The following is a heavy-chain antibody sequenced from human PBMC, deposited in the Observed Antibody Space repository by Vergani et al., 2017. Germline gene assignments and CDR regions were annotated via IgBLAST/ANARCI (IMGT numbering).Heavy chain of an antibody. CDR1: GYTFTSYG. J-gene: IGHJ5*02. Sequence: QVQLVQSGAEVKKPGASVTVSCKASGYTFTSYGTSWVRQAPGQGLEWMGWISAYKGNTNYAQKLQGRVTMTTDTSTSPAYMELRSLRSDDTAVYYCARDQGSSTSWTCWYSRFDPWGQGTLVTVSS. V-gene: IGHV1-18*04. D-gene: IGHD2-2*01. CDR2: ISAYKGNT. CDR3: ARDQGSSTSWTCWYSRFDP.